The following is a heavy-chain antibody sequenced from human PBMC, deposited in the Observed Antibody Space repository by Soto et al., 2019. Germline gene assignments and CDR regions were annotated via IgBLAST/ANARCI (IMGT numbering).Heavy chain of an antibody. CDR1: GGSISSYY. V-gene: IGHV4-59*01. CDR2: IYYSGST. J-gene: IGHJ6*02. Sequence: SETLSLTCTVSGGSISSYYWSWIRQPPGKGLEWIGYIYYSGSTNYNPSLKSRVTISVDTSKNQFSLKLSSVTAADTAVYYCARGLDNWNSVGGYYYGMDVWGQGTTVTVSS. D-gene: IGHD1-7*01. CDR3: ARGLDNWNSVGGYYYGMDV.